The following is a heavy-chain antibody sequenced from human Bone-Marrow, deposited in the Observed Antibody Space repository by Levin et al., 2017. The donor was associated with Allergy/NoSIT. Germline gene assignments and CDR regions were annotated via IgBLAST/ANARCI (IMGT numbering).Heavy chain of an antibody. CDR3: ARVEASYYGSGNFYDLYYFDY. CDR1: GVSVSSRPYY. Sequence: SETLSLTCTVSGVSVSSRPYYWAWIRQPPGKGLEWIGYVSYSGSTNFNPFLESRVTISTDTSKNQVSLKLSAVTAADTADYYCARVEASYYGSGNFYDLYYFDYWGQGILVIVSS. J-gene: IGHJ4*02. D-gene: IGHD3-10*01. V-gene: IGHV4-61*01. CDR2: VSYSGST.